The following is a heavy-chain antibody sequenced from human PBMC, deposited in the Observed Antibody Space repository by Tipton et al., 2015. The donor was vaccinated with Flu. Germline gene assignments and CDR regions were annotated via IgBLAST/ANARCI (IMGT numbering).Heavy chain of an antibody. CDR2: VYYSGST. CDR1: SGSIRSYY. Sequence: GLVKPSETLSLTCTVSSGSIRSYYWSWIRQPPGKGLEWIGYVYYSGSTSYNPSLQSRVTISIATSKNQFSLKLSSVTAADTAVYYCARVGSSGLYYHYMDVWGKGTTVTVSS. V-gene: IGHV4-59*08. J-gene: IGHJ6*04. D-gene: IGHD3-22*01. CDR3: ARVGSSGLYYHYMDV.